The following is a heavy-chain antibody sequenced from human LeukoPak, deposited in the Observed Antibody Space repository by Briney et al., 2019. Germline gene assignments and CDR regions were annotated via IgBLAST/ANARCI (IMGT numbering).Heavy chain of an antibody. CDR1: GGSISSYY. J-gene: IGHJ5*02. Sequence: PSETLSLTCTVSGGSISSYYWSWIRQPAGKGLEWIGRIYTSGSTNYNPSLKSRVTISVDKSKNQFSLKLSSVTAADTAVYYCAREGYYDFWSGHYNGFDPWGQGTLVTVSS. D-gene: IGHD3-3*01. CDR3: AREGYYDFWSGHYNGFDP. CDR2: IYTSGST. V-gene: IGHV4-4*07.